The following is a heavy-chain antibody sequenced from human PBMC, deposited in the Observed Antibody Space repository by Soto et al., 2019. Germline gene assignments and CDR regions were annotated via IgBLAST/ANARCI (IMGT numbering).Heavy chain of an antibody. D-gene: IGHD5-12*01. CDR2: ISYDGSNK. J-gene: IGHJ6*02. V-gene: IGHV3-30*18. CDR1: GFTFSSYG. CDR3: AKDLFPPATTTIYYYYYYGMDV. Sequence: GGSLRLSCVASGFTFSSYGMHWVRQAPGKGLEWVAVISYDGSNKYYADSVKGRFTISRDNSKNTLYLQMNSLRAEDTAVYYCAKDLFPPATTTIYYYYYYGMDVWGQGTTVTVSS.